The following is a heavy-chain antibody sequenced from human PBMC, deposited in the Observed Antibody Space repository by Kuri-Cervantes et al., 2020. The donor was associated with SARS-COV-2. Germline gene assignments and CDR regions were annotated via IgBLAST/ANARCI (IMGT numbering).Heavy chain of an antibody. CDR1: GGSISSYY. CDR2: IYYSGST. Sequence: SETLSLTCTVSGGSISSYYWSWIRQPPGKGLEWIGYIYYSGSTNYNPSLKSRVTISVDTSKNQFSLKLSSVTAADTAVYYCARVRGFDSNYYYYYYMDVWGKGTTVTVSS. D-gene: IGHD4-11*01. J-gene: IGHJ6*03. V-gene: IGHV4-59*01. CDR3: ARVRGFDSNYYYYYYMDV.